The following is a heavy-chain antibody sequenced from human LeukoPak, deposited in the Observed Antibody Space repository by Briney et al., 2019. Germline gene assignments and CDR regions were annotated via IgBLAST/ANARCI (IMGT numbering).Heavy chain of an antibody. V-gene: IGHV3-33*01. CDR3: ARDSSDYDYNLDY. CDR2: IWFDGSNK. D-gene: IGHD5-12*01. CDR1: GFTFSSDG. J-gene: IGHJ4*02. Sequence: GRSLRLSCAASGFTFSSDGMHWVRQAPGKGLERVAVIWFDGSNKYYADSVKGRFTISRDNSNNTLYLQMHSLRVEDTAVYYCARDSSDYDYNLDYWGQGTLVTVSS.